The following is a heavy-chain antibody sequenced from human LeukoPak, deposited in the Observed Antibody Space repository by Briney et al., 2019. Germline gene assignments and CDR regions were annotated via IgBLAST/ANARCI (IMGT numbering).Heavy chain of an antibody. D-gene: IGHD2-15*01. J-gene: IGHJ6*02. CDR2: IYPGDSDT. CDR1: GHSFTNYW. CDR3: ARTEGRYCGDGSCPGPYYYYGMHV. Sequence: GESLKISCKGFGHSFTNYWIGWVRQMPGKGLGWMGIIYPGDSDTIYSPSFQGQVTISADKSISTAYLQWSSLKASDTAMYYCARTEGRYCGDGSCPGPYYYYGMHVWGQGTTVTVPS. V-gene: IGHV5-51*01.